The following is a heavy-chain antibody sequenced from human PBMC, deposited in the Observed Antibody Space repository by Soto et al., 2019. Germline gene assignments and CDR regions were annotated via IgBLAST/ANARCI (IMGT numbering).Heavy chain of an antibody. D-gene: IGHD3-3*01. V-gene: IGHV3-15*01. CDR3: TTENPTYYDFWSGYRRRDAFDI. CDR1: GFTFSNAW. J-gene: IGHJ3*02. Sequence: EVQLVESGGGLVKPGGSLRLSCAASGFTFSNAWMSWVRQAPGKGLEWVGRIKSKTDGGTTDYAAPVKGRFTISRDDSKNTLYLQMNSLKTEDTAVYYSTTENPTYYDFWSGYRRRDAFDIWGQGTMVTVSS. CDR2: IKSKTDGGTT.